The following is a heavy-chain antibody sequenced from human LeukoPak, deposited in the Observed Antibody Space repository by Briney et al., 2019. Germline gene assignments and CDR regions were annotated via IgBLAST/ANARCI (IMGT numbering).Heavy chain of an antibody. D-gene: IGHD2-2*01. CDR2: ILPRSGDT. CDR3: ARPPRDLVSAAPFPS. V-gene: IGHV1-2*02. Sequence: ASVKVSCKASGYTFTDYYIQWVRQAPGEGLAWVGWILPRSGDTYYAQRFHGRVAMTTDTSINTAYMELSRLKSDDTAVYFCARPPRDLVSAAPFPSWGQGTLVTVSS. CDR1: GYTFTDYY. J-gene: IGHJ1*01.